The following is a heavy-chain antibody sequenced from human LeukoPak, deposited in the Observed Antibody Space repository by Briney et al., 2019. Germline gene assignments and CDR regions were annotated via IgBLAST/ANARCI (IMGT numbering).Heavy chain of an antibody. Sequence: KPGGSQRLSCAASGLTFSSYSMNWVRQAPGKGLEWVSSISSSSSYIYYADSVKGRFTISRDNAKNSLYLQMNSLRAEDTAVYYCARVSSSSADYWGQGTLVTVSS. D-gene: IGHD6-13*01. V-gene: IGHV3-21*01. J-gene: IGHJ4*02. CDR3: ARVSSSSADY. CDR2: ISSSSSYI. CDR1: GLTFSSYS.